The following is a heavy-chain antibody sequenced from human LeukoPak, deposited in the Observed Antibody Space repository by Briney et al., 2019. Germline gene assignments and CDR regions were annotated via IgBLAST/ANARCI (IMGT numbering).Heavy chain of an antibody. CDR1: GFTFSSYA. J-gene: IGHJ4*02. V-gene: IGHV3-23*01. CDR3: VKSGSGSYYNPDFDY. CDR2: ISYSGGST. Sequence: PGGSLRLSCAASGFTFSSYAVSWVRQTPGKWLEWVSRISYSGGSTHYADSVKGRFTISRDNSKNTLYLQMSSLRAEDTAVYYCVKSGSGSYYNPDFDYWGQGTLVTVSS. D-gene: IGHD3-10*01.